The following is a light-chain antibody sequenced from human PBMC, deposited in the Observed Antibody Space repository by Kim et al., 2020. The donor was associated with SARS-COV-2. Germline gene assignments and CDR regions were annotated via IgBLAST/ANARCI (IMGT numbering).Light chain of an antibody. Sequence: EIVLTQSPGTLSLSPGERATPSCRASQSVSSIYLAWYQQKPGQAPRLLIYGASSRATGIPDRFSGSGSGTDFTLTISRLEPEDFAVYYCQQYGNSPITFGQGTRLEIK. J-gene: IGKJ5*01. CDR1: QSVSSIY. CDR3: QQYGNSPIT. CDR2: GAS. V-gene: IGKV3-20*01.